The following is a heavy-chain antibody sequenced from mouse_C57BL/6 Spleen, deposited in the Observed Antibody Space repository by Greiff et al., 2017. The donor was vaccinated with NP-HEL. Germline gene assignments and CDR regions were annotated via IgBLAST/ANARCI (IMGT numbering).Heavy chain of an antibody. V-gene: IGHV5-4*01. CDR3: AREGDTTVGFDY. Sequence: EVMLVESGGGLVKPGGSLKLSCAASGFTFSSYAMSWVRQTPEKRLEWVATISDGGSYTYYPDNVKGRFTISRDNAKNNLYLQMSHLKSEDTAMYYCAREGDTTVGFDYWGQGTTLTVSS. J-gene: IGHJ2*01. CDR1: GFTFSSYA. D-gene: IGHD1-1*01. CDR2: ISDGGSYT.